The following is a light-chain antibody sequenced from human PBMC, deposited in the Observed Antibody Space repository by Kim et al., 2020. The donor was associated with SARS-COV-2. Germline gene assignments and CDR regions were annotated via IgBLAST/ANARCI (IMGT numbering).Light chain of an antibody. CDR1: GGNIAVNY. CDR3: QSYDGSRGV. J-gene: IGLJ3*02. V-gene: IGLV6-57*01. CDR2: EDN. Sequence: GKTVTLACTRSGGNIAVNYVQWSQQRPGSSPITVIYEDNQRPSRVPYRFSGSIDSSSNSASLPISGLKPEDEADYYCQSYDGSRGVFGGWTQLTVL.